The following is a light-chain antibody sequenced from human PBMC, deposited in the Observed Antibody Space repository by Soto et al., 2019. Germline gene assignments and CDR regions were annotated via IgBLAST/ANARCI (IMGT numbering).Light chain of an antibody. Sequence: DIQMTQSPSTLSASVGDRVTITCRASQTISDYLAWYQQKPGKAPKVLIYDASSLESGVPSRFSGSGSGTEFTLTISSLQPDDFASYYCQQYNTYWTFGQGTRVEIK. V-gene: IGKV1-5*01. J-gene: IGKJ1*01. CDR2: DAS. CDR1: QTISDY. CDR3: QQYNTYWT.